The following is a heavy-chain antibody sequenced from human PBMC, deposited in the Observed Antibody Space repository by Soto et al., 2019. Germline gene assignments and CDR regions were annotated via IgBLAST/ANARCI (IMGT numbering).Heavy chain of an antibody. J-gene: IGHJ1*01. D-gene: IGHD2-15*01. V-gene: IGHV1-46*01. CDR2: IHPSGDT. Sequence: QVQLVQSGAELKKPGASVKVACKASGYKFTTYFIHWVRQAPGQGLEWMGMIHPSGDTGYAQKFRGQVTMTLDTVTTTAYIELRKLTTEDTAGYFSGRGYCPTSPCSGDFQFWGQGTLVTVSS. CDR1: GYKFTTYF. CDR3: GRGYCPTSPCSGDFQF.